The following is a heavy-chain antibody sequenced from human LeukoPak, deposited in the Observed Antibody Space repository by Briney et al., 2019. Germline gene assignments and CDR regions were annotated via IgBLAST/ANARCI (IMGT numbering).Heavy chain of an antibody. D-gene: IGHD4-17*01. CDR2: ISAYNGNT. J-gene: IGHJ4*02. V-gene: IGHV1-18*01. Sequence: GASVKVSCKASGYTFTSYGISWVRQAPGQGLEWMGWISAYNGNTNYAQKLQGRVTMTTDTSTSTAYMELRSLRSDDTAVYYCARGTYGDYGLFYFDYWGQGTLVTVSS. CDR1: GYTFTSYG. CDR3: ARGTYGDYGLFYFDY.